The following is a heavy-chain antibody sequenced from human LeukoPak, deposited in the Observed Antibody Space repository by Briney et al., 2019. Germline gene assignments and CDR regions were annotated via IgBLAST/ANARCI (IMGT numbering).Heavy chain of an antibody. CDR1: GYSFTSYW. CDR3: ARHSSSWYPDY. V-gene: IGHV5-51*01. J-gene: IGHJ4*02. CDR2: IYRGDSET. D-gene: IGHD6-13*01. Sequence: GESLKISCKGSGYSFTSYWIGWVRPMPGKGLEWMGSIYRGDSETRYSLSFQGQVTISADKSISTAYLQWSSLKASDTAMYYCARHSSSWYPDYWGQGTPVTVSS.